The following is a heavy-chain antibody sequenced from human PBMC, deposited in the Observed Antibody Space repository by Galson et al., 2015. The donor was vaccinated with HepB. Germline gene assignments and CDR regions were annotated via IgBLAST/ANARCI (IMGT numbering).Heavy chain of an antibody. CDR2: IYTSGST. V-gene: IGHV4-61*02. Sequence: TLSLPCPVSGGSISSGSYYWSWIRQPAGKGLEWIGRIYTSGSTNYNPSLKSRVTMSVDTSKNQFSLKLSSVTAADTAVYYCARDRFVAKYQLLPSYYYYYYMDVWGKGTTVTVSS. D-gene: IGHD2-2*01. CDR1: GGSISSGSYY. CDR3: ARDRFVAKYQLLPSYYYYYYMDV. J-gene: IGHJ6*03.